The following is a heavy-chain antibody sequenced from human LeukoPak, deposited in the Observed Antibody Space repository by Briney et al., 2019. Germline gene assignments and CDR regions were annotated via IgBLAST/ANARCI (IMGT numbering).Heavy chain of an antibody. Sequence: GGSLRLSCAASGFTFSSYGMSWVRQAPGKGLEWVSSISSSSSYIYYADSVKGRFTISRDNAKNSLYLQMNSLRAEDTAVYYCASRGAYSSSWYYFDYWGQGTLVTVSS. CDR2: ISSSSSYI. D-gene: IGHD6-13*01. J-gene: IGHJ4*02. V-gene: IGHV3-21*01. CDR1: GFTFSSYG. CDR3: ASRGAYSSSWYYFDY.